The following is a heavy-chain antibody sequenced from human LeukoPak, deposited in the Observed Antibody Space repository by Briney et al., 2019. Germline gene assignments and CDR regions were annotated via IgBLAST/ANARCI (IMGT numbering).Heavy chain of an antibody. D-gene: IGHD5-18*01. CDR1: GGSSSSYY. V-gene: IGHV4-59*01. CDR3: AGIQVDTAMVTTSAFDI. Sequence: SETLSLTCTVSGGSSSSYYWSWIRQPPGKGLEWIGYIYYSGSTNYNPSLKSRVTISVDTSRNQFSLKLSSVTAADTAVYYCAGIQVDTAMVTTSAFDIWGQGTMVTVSS. CDR2: IYYSGST. J-gene: IGHJ3*02.